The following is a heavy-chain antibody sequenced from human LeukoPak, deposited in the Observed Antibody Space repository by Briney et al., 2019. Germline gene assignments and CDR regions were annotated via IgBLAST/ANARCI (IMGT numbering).Heavy chain of an antibody. V-gene: IGHV1-2*02. CDR3: ARVGTTMIVRAFDY. CDR1: GGTFSSYA. Sequence: ASVKVSCKASGGTFSSYAISWVRQAPGQGLEWMGWISPNSGGTNYAQKFQGRVTMTRDTSISTAYMELSRLRSDDTAVYYCARVGTTMIVRAFDYWGQGTLVTVSS. J-gene: IGHJ4*02. CDR2: ISPNSGGT. D-gene: IGHD3-22*01.